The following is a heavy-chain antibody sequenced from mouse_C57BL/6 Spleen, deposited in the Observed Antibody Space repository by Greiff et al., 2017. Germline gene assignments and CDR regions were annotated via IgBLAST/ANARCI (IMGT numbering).Heavy chain of an antibody. J-gene: IGHJ4*01. Sequence: VQLQQPGAELVKPGASVKLSCKASGYTFTSYWMHWVKQRPGQGLEWIGMIHPNSGSTNYNEKFKSKATMTVDKSSSTAYMQLSSLTSEDSAVYDCARRGIRPAMDYWGQGTSVTVSS. D-gene: IGHD2-12*01. CDR3: ARRGIRPAMDY. V-gene: IGHV1-64*01. CDR1: GYTFTSYW. CDR2: IHPNSGST.